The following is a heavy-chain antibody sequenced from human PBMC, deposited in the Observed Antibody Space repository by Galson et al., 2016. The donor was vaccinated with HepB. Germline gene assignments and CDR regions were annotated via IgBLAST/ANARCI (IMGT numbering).Heavy chain of an antibody. Sequence: SETLSLTCTVSGGSISSSSYYWGWIRQPPGKGLEWIGSIDYSGSTYYNPSPKSRVTISVDTSKNQFSLKLSSVTAADTAVYYCARVDGEITMVRGVIISLRFNWFDPWGQGTLVTVSS. CDR2: IDYSGST. CDR1: GGSISSSSYY. J-gene: IGHJ5*02. D-gene: IGHD3-10*01. V-gene: IGHV4-39*01. CDR3: ARVDGEITMVRGVIISLRFNWFDP.